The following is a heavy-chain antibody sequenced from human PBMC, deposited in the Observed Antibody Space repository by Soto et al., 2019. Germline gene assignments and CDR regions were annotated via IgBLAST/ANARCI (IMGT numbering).Heavy chain of an antibody. Sequence: GGSLRLSCAASGFTFSGSAMHWVRQASGKGLEWVGRIRSKANSYATAYAASVKGRFTISRDDSKNTAYLQMNSLKTEDTAVYYCTRTVRYFDWLSTYYYYYMDVWGKGTTVTVSS. CDR3: TRTVRYFDWLSTYYYYYMDV. CDR1: GFTFSGSA. J-gene: IGHJ6*03. V-gene: IGHV3-73*01. D-gene: IGHD3-9*01. CDR2: IRSKANSYAT.